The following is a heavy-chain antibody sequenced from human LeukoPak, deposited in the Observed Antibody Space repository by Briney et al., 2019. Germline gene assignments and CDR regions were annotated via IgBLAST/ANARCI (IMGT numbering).Heavy chain of an antibody. D-gene: IGHD3-3*01. V-gene: IGHV1-3*01. CDR3: ARGIWSRTVSSYYFDC. CDR2: INAGNGHT. Sequence: ASVKVSCKASGGTFSSYGISWVRQAPGQRLEWMGWINAGNGHTRYSQRFQGRVTITRDTSASTVYMEVTSLRFEDTAVYYCARGIWSRTVSSYYFDCWGQGTLVTVSS. J-gene: IGHJ4*02. CDR1: GGTFSSYG.